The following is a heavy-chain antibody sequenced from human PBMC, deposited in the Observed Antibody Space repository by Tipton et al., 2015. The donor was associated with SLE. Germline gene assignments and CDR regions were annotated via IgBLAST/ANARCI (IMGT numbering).Heavy chain of an antibody. D-gene: IGHD6-13*01. V-gene: IGHV4-4*07. CDR2: IFVSGTT. J-gene: IGHJ5*02. Sequence: TLSLTCTVSGDSMRSSMTTYYWSWIRQTAGKGPEWMGRIFVSGTTNYNPSLKSRIALSVDTSKNQFSLTVFSVTAADTALYYCARDMDALPSSSWSGIAHWGQGILVTVSS. CDR3: ARDMDALPSSSWSGIAH. CDR1: GDSMRSSMTTYY.